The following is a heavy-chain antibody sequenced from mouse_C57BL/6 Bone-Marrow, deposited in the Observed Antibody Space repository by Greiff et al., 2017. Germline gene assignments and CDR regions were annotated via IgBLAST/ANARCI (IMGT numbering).Heavy chain of an antibody. J-gene: IGHJ3*01. CDR1: GFTFSSYA. Sequence: EVQGVESGGGLVKPGGSLKLSCAASGFTFSSYAMSWVRQTPEKRLEWVATISDGGSYTYYPDNVKGRFTISRDNAKNNLYLQMSHLKSEDTAMYYCARDKGYDYDGFAYWGQWTLVTVSA. CDR3: ARDKGYDYDGFAY. V-gene: IGHV5-4*01. CDR2: ISDGGSYT. D-gene: IGHD2-4*01.